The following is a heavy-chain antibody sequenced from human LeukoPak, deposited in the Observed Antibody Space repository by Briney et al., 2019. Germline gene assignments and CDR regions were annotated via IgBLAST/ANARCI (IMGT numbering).Heavy chain of an antibody. D-gene: IGHD4-17*01. V-gene: IGHV4-61*02. CDR3: ARDADYGDYVFDY. Sequence: SETLSLTCTVSGGSISSGSYYWSWIRQPAGKGLEWIGRIYTSGSTNYNPSLKSRVTISVDTSKNQFSLKLSSVTAADTAVYYCARDADYGDYVFDYWGQGTLVTVSS. J-gene: IGHJ4*02. CDR1: GGSISSGSYY. CDR2: IYTSGST.